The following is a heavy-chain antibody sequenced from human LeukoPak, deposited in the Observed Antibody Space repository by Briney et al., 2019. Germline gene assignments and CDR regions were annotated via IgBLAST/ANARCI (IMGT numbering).Heavy chain of an antibody. CDR3: ARELVRGVLSRWFDP. V-gene: IGHV4-34*01. CDR1: GGSFSGYY. Sequence: PSKTLSLTCAVYGGSFSGYYWSWIRQPPGKGLEWIGEINHSGSTNFNPSLKSRVTISVDTSKNQFSLKLSSVTAADTAVYYCARELVRGVLSRWFDPWGQGTLVTVSS. D-gene: IGHD3-10*01. J-gene: IGHJ5*02. CDR2: INHSGST.